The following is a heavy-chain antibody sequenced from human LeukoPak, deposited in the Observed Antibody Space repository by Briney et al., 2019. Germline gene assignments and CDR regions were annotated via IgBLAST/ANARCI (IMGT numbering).Heavy chain of an antibody. V-gene: IGHV4-31*03. CDR1: GDSISSGYY. J-gene: IGHJ4*02. Sequence: SETLSLTCIVSGDSISSGYYWSWIRQLPGKVLEWSGYIYYGGSTFYSPSLKSRVTISVDPSKNQFSLELSSVTAADTAVYYCASGVVVLAAFENWGQGTLVTVSS. CDR2: IYYGGST. D-gene: IGHD2-15*01. CDR3: ASGVVVLAAFEN.